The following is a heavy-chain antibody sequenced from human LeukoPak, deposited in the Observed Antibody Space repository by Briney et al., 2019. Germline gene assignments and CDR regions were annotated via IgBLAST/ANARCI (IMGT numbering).Heavy chain of an antibody. Sequence: SETLSLTCTVSGGSISSYYWSWIRQPPGKGLEWIGEINHSGSTNYNPSLKSRVTISVDTSKNQFSLKLSSVTAADTAVYYCARDYYGSGSYPNWGQGTLVTVSS. D-gene: IGHD3-10*01. V-gene: IGHV4-34*01. J-gene: IGHJ4*02. CDR2: INHSGST. CDR3: ARDYYGSGSYPN. CDR1: GGSISSYY.